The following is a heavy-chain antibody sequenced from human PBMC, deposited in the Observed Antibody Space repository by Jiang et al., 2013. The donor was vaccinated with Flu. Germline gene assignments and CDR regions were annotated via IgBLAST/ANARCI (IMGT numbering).Heavy chain of an antibody. CDR3: TTSTGIAAPFDF. Sequence: SGAEVKKPGATVRISCKVSGYSFTDKYIHWVQQAPGKGLEWVGFVDPEDGETRYTEELQGRVTMTADTSTDTAYMELRSLRYEDTAVYYCTTSTGIAAPFDFWGQGTLVTVSS. CDR2: VDPEDGET. D-gene: IGHD6-6*01. J-gene: IGHJ4*02. V-gene: IGHV1-69-2*01. CDR1: GYSFTDKY.